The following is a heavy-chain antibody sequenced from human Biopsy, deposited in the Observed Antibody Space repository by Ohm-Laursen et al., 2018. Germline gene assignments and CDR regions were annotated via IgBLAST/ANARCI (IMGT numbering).Heavy chain of an antibody. V-gene: IGHV4-59*11. Sequence: PSVTLSLTCTVSGGSFTGHYWTWTRQPPGKGLEWIGHISHTGYTSYKSSLKSRVTISLDTSRKHFSLRLTSLAAADTGVYYCARGSNEYGGLYFPHWGQGTLVTVSS. CDR1: GGSFTGHY. CDR3: ARGSNEYGGLYFPH. J-gene: IGHJ1*01. CDR2: ISHTGYT. D-gene: IGHD4-23*01.